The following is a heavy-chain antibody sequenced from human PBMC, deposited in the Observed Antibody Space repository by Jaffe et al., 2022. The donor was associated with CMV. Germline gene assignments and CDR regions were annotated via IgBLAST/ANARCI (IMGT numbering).Heavy chain of an antibody. J-gene: IGHJ4*02. V-gene: IGHV3-9*01. CDR1: GFTFDDYA. CDR2: ISWNSGSI. D-gene: IGHD3-22*01. CDR3: AKDAVHYYDSSGYYPSSFDY. Sequence: EVQLVESGGGLVQPGRSLRLSCAASGFTFDDYAMHWVRQAPGKGLEWVSGISWNSGSIGYADSVKGRFTISRDNAKNSLYLQMNSLRAEDTALYYCAKDAVHYYDSSGYYPSSFDYWGQGTLVTVSS.